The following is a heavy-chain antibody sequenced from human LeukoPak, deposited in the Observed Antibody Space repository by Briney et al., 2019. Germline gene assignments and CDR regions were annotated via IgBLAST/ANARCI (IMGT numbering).Heavy chain of an antibody. CDR2: TRNKANSHTT. D-gene: IGHD1-1*01. J-gene: IGHJ2*01. Sequence: GGSLRLSCAASGFTFSDHYMDWVRQAPGKGLEWVGRTRNKANSHTTEYAASVKGRFTISRDDSKISMYLQMNSLKTEVTAVYYCGRATYHSDGNPYRWYFDLWGRGTLVTVSS. V-gene: IGHV3-72*01. CDR1: GFTFSDHY. CDR3: GRATYHSDGNPYRWYFDL.